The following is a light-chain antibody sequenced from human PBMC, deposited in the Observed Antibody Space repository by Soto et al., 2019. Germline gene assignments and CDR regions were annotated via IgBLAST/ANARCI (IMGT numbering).Light chain of an antibody. Sequence: QSALTQPPSASGSPGQSVTISCTGTSSDVGSYNYVSWYQQHPGKAPKLMIYDVSKRPSGVPDRFSGSKSGNTASLTVSGLQGEDEADYYCSSSAGSNIVVFGGGTKVTVL. V-gene: IGLV2-8*01. CDR3: SSSAGSNIVV. CDR2: DVS. J-gene: IGLJ2*01. CDR1: SSDVGSYNY.